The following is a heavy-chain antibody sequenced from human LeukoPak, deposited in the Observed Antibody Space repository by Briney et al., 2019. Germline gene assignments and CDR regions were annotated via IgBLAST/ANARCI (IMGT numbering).Heavy chain of an antibody. J-gene: IGHJ4*02. CDR3: GRSLVDTAMVRMAYYFDY. V-gene: IGHV4-59*06. CDR1: GGSISSYY. Sequence: SETLSLTCTVSGGSISSYYWSWIRQPPGKGLEWIGYIYYSGSTYYNPSLKSRVTISVDTSKNQFSLKLSSVTAADTAVYYCGRSLVDTAMVRMAYYFDYWGQGTLVTVSS. CDR2: IYYSGST. D-gene: IGHD5-18*01.